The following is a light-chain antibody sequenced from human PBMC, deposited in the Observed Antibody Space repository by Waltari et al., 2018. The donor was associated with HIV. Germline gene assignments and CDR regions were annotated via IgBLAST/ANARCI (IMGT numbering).Light chain of an antibody. J-gene: IGKJ1*01. CDR1: LKILFSSTNKNY. Sequence: IVLTQSPASLAVCLGERATLHLMSSLKILFSSTNKNYLSWYQQRPGQPPRLLIYWASSRESGVPERFTGSGSGTNFTLTISRLQADDVAVYFCQQYYSTPRTFGQGTKV. CDR3: QQYYSTPRT. CDR2: WAS. V-gene: IGKV4-1*01.